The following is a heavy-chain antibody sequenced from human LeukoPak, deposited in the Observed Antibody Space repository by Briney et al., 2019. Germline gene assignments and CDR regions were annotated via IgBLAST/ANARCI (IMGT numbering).Heavy chain of an antibody. CDR1: GFTFSTYA. CDR2: ISGSGGST. CDR3: AKDSVPYYYGSGSYPDY. V-gene: IGHV3-23*01. Sequence: GGSLRLSCAASGFTFSTYAMSWVRQAPGKGLEWVSAISGSGGSTYYADSVKGRFTISRDNSKNTLYLQMNSLRAEDTAVYYCAKDSVPYYYGSGSYPDYWGQGTLVTVSS. D-gene: IGHD3-10*01. J-gene: IGHJ4*02.